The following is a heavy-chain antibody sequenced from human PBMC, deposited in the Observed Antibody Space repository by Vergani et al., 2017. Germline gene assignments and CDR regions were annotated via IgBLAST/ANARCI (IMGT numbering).Heavy chain of an antibody. V-gene: IGHV4-61*02. CDR1: GGSINSHNYY. CDR2: IHTSGST. J-gene: IGHJ4*02. Sequence: QVQLQESGPGLVKPSQTLSLTCTVSGGSINSHNYYWSWIRQPAGKGLEWLGRIHTSGSTNYNPSLKSRVTMSEDTSKNQFSLKLTAVTAADTAVYFCARGGCLGVSCYKPRFDYWGQGILVTVSS. D-gene: IGHD2-15*01. CDR3: ARGGCLGVSCYKPRFDY.